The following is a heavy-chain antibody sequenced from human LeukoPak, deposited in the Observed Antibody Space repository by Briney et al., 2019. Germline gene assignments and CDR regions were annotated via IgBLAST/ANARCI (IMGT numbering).Heavy chain of an antibody. V-gene: IGHV4-61*02. D-gene: IGHD4-17*01. J-gene: IGHJ5*02. CDR3: AREPSTANWFDP. CDR1: GDSISSGGYH. CDR2: IYASASA. Sequence: PSETLSLTRTVSGDSISSGGYHWSWIRQAAGKGLQWIGRIYASASADYNTSLKSRVTISVDTSKNQLFLKLTSVTAADTAVYYCAREPSTANWFDPWGQGTLVTVSS.